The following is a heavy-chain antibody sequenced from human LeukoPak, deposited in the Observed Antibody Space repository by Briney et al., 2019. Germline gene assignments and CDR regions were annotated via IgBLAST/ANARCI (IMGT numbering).Heavy chain of an antibody. Sequence: PGGSLRLSCAASGFTFDDYGMTWVRQAPGKGLEWVSGINWNGGRTGYADSVKGRFTISRDNAKNSLYLQMNSLRAEDTAVYYCARDNPYYYGSGSYDAFDIWGQGTMVTVSS. CDR1: GFTFDDYG. V-gene: IGHV3-20*04. D-gene: IGHD3-10*01. CDR3: ARDNPYYYGSGSYDAFDI. CDR2: INWNGGRT. J-gene: IGHJ3*02.